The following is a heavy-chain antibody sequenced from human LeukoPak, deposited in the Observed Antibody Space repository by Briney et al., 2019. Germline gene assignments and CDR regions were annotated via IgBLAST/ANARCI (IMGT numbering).Heavy chain of an antibody. CDR3: ARELDYGDFAP. Sequence: SETLSLTCTVSGGSISSYYWSWIRQPPGKGLEWIGYIYYSGSTNYNPSLKSRVTISVDTSKNQFSLKLSSVTAADTAVYYCARELDYGDFAPCGQGTLVTVSS. J-gene: IGHJ5*02. CDR2: IYYSGST. V-gene: IGHV4-59*01. D-gene: IGHD4-17*01. CDR1: GGSISSYY.